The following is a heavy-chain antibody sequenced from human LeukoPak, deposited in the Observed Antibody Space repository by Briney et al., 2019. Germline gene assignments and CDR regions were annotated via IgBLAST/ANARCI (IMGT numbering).Heavy chain of an antibody. V-gene: IGHV3-7*03. CDR2: IKQDGSEN. CDR3: AREGVDIVTYDY. CDR1: GFTFSSYW. D-gene: IGHD5-12*01. J-gene: IGHJ4*02. Sequence: GGSLRLSCAASGFTFSSYWMSWVRQAPGEGLXXVANIKQDGSENYCVDSVKGRFTISRDNAKNSLYLQMSSLRAEDTAVYYCAREGVDIVTYDYWGQGTLVTVSS.